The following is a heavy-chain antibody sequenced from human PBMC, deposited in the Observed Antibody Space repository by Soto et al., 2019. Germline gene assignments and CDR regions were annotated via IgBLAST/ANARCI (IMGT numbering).Heavy chain of an antibody. D-gene: IGHD3-22*01. J-gene: IGHJ3*02. Sequence: GGSLRLSCAASGFTFSSYAMSWVRQAPGKGLEWVSAISGSGGSTYYADSVKGRFTISRDNSKNTLYLQMNSLRAEDTAVYYCAKDQLLGYYYDSSGYPTHIWGQGTMVTVSS. CDR3: AKDQLLGYYYDSSGYPTHI. V-gene: IGHV3-23*01. CDR1: GFTFSSYA. CDR2: ISGSGGST.